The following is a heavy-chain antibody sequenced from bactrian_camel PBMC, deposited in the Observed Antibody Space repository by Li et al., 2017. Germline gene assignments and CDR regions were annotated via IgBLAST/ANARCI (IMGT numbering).Heavy chain of an antibody. V-gene: IGHV3S6*01. Sequence: VQLVESGGGLVQPGGSLRLSCASAGFTSSNYAMTWVRQAPGKGLEWVTSSYTDGSDSNYVDSVRGRFTISRDNAQSTVSLQMNGLKSEDTALYYCTMFDYWGQGTQVTVS. CDR1: GFTSSNYA. J-gene: IGHJ4*01. CDR2: SYTDGSDS. D-gene: IGHD4*01. CDR3: TMFDY.